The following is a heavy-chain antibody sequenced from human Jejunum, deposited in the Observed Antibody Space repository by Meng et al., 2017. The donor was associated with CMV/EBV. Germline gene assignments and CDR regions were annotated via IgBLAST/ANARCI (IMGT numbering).Heavy chain of an antibody. J-gene: IGHJ4*02. V-gene: IGHV4-61*08. D-gene: IGHD3-16*01. CDR3: AWGPNMFYFDS. CDR1: GVSVSSRDSY. CDR2: IAYSGST. Sequence: SGVSVSSRDSYWSWIRRPPGKEMEWMGYIAYSGSTNYNPSLKSRVTMSLDTSKTQVSLRLNSVTAADTAVYYCAWGPNMFYFDSWAQGTRVTVSS.